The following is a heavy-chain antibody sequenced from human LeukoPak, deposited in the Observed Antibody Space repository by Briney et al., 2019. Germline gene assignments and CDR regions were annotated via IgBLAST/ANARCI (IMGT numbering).Heavy chain of an antibody. D-gene: IGHD1-26*01. V-gene: IGHV3-21*01. CDR1: GFTFSTYN. CDR2: ISSSSAYI. Sequence: GGSLRLSCAASGFTFSTYNINWVRHAPGKGLGWGSSISSSSAYIYYADSVKGRFTISRDNAKNSLYLQMNSLRAEDTAVYYYARENDRELPDYWGQGTLVTVSS. J-gene: IGHJ4*02. CDR3: ARENDRELPDY.